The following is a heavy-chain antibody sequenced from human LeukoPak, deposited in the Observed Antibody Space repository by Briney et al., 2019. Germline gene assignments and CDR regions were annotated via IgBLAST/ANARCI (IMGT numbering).Heavy chain of an antibody. Sequence: PSETLSLTCTVSGGSIRSISNYWGWIRQPPGKGLEWIGNIYYSGSTNYNPSLKSRVTISLDTSKNQFSLKLTSVTAADTAVYYCARASLDSENYGRYFDYWGQGTLVTVSS. CDR3: ARASLDSENYGRYFDY. V-gene: IGHV4-39*01. J-gene: IGHJ4*02. CDR1: GGSIRSISNY. D-gene: IGHD3-10*01. CDR2: IYYSGST.